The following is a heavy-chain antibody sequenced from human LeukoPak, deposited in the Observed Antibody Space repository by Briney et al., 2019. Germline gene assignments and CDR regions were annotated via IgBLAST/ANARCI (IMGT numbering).Heavy chain of an antibody. CDR2: IYYSGST. CDR3: ARGTPGYPEDY. CDR1: SCSISSGDYY. V-gene: IGHV4-30-4*08. Sequence: SETLSLTCTVSSCSISSGDYYWSWIRQPPGRGLEWIGYIYYSGSTYYNPSLKSRVTISVDTSKNQFSLKLSSVTAADTAVYYCARGTPGYPEDYWGQGTLVTVSS. J-gene: IGHJ4*02. D-gene: IGHD2-2*03.